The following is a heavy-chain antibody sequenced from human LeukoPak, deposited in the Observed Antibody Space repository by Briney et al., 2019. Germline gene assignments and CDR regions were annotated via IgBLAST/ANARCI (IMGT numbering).Heavy chain of an antibody. CDR2: IKQDGSQK. V-gene: IGHV3-7*01. D-gene: IGHD3-10*01. J-gene: IGHJ4*02. CDR1: GFTFSNYW. CDR3: AKDRSEEYYFDY. Sequence: GGSLRLSCAASGFTFSNYWVTWIRQAPGRGLEWVANIKQDGSQKFYVDSVKGRFTISRDNAKNSLYLQMNSLRAEDTAVYYCAKDRSEEYYFDYWGQGTLVTVSS.